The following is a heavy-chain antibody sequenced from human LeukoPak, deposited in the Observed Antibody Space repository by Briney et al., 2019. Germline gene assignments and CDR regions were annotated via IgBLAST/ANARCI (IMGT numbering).Heavy chain of an antibody. J-gene: IGHJ4*02. Sequence: PGGSLRLSCAASGFTFSSYWMKWARQAPGKGLVWVSHIKGDGSSRSYADSVKGRFTISRDNAKNPLYLQMNSLRGEDTAVYYRARGGVPAGFDDWCQGALVTVSS. CDR1: GFTFSSYW. D-gene: IGHD2-2*01. CDR3: ARGGVPAGFDD. V-gene: IGHV3-74*01. CDR2: IKGDGSSR.